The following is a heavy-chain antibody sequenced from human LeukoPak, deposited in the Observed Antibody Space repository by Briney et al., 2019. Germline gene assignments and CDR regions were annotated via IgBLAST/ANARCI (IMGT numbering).Heavy chain of an antibody. D-gene: IGHD2-21*02. J-gene: IGHJ3*01. CDR1: EFTLGSYW. Sequence: GGSLRLSCAASEFTLGSYWMTWVRQAPGKGLEWVANINRDGSKNHFVDSVKGRFTISRDNAKNFLYLQMNSLRAEDTAVYSCARDSSPYCGDDCYFDAFDLWGQGTMVTVSS. CDR2: INRDGSKN. CDR3: ARDSSPYCGDDCYFDAFDL. V-gene: IGHV3-7*03.